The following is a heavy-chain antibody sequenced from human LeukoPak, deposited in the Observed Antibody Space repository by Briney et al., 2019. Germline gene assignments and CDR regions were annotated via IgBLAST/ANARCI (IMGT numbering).Heavy chain of an antibody. V-gene: IGHV3-23*01. CDR3: ARDRGNQRGYYYYYMDV. CDR1: GFTFSSYG. D-gene: IGHD1-14*01. CDR2: ISGSGGRT. Sequence: GGSLRLSCAASGFTFSSYGMSWVRQAPGKGLEWVSAISGSGGRTYYADSVKGRFTISRDNSKNSLYLQMNSLRAEDTAVYYCARDRGNQRGYYYYYMDVWGKGTTVTVSS. J-gene: IGHJ6*03.